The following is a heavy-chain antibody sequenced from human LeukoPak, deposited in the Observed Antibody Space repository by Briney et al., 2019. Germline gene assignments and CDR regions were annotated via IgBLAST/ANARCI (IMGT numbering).Heavy chain of an antibody. J-gene: IGHJ4*02. Sequence: AGGSLRLSCAASGFTFSSYAMHWVRQAPGKGLEWVAVISYDESNKYYAGSVKGRFTISRDNSKNTLYLQMNSLRAEDTAVYYRARSPGPFDYWGQGTLVTVSS. CDR3: ARSPGPFDY. CDR2: ISYDESNK. V-gene: IGHV3-30-3*01. D-gene: IGHD7-27*01. CDR1: GFTFSSYA.